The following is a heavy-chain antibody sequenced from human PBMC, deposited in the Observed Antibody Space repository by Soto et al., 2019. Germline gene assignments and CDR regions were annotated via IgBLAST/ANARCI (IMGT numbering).Heavy chain of an antibody. D-gene: IGHD3-22*01. Sequence: EVQLVESGGGLVQPGGSLRLSCAASGFTVSSNYMSWVRQAPGKGLEWVSVIYSGGTTYYADSVKGRFTISRDNSKNTLYLQTNGLSAEGTAVYYGARNGDSSDYRGWFDPWGQGTLVTVSS. CDR2: IYSGGTT. V-gene: IGHV3-66*01. CDR1: GFTVSSNY. J-gene: IGHJ5*02. CDR3: ARNGDSSDYRGWFDP.